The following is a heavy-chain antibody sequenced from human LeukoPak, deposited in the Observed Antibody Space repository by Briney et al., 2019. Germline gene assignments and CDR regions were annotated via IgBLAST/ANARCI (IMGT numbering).Heavy chain of an antibody. V-gene: IGHV4-34*01. Sequence: SETLSLTCAVYGGSFSGYYWSWIRQPPGKGLEWTGEINHSGSTNYNPSLKSRVTISVDTSKNQFSLKLSSVTAADTAVYYCARAKLNWGKFKGFDYWGQGTLVTVSS. J-gene: IGHJ4*02. D-gene: IGHD7-27*01. CDR2: INHSGST. CDR1: GGSFSGYY. CDR3: ARAKLNWGKFKGFDY.